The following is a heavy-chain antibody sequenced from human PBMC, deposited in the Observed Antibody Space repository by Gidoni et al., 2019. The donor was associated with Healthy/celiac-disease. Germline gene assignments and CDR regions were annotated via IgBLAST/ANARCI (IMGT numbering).Heavy chain of an antibody. V-gene: IGHV5-10-1*03. Sequence: EVQLVQSGAEVKKPGESLRISCNASGYSFHSYCISWVRQMPVKGLEWMGRIEPSDSYTNYSPSFQGHVTISAAKSISTAYLQWSSLKASDTAMYYCARGPQNIVLMVYATLYGMDVWGQGTTVTVSS. J-gene: IGHJ6*02. CDR3: ARGPQNIVLMVYATLYGMDV. D-gene: IGHD2-8*01. CDR1: GYSFHSYC. CDR2: IEPSDSYT.